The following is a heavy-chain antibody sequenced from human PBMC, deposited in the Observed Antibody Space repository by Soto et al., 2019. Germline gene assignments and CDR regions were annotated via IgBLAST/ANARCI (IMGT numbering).Heavy chain of an antibody. Sequence: QVQLQQWGAGLLKPSETLSLTCAVYGGSFSGYYWSWIRQPPEKGLEWIGEINHSGSTNYNPSLKSRVTISVDTSKNQFSLKLSSVTAADTAVYYCARGGYDILTGYYPDYYYYGMDVWGQGTTVTVSS. D-gene: IGHD3-9*01. V-gene: IGHV4-34*01. CDR3: ARGGYDILTGYYPDYYYYGMDV. CDR1: GGSFSGYY. J-gene: IGHJ6*02. CDR2: INHSGST.